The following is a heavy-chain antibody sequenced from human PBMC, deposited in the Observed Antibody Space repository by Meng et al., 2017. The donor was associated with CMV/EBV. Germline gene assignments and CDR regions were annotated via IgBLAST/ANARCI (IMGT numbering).Heavy chain of an antibody. Sequence: GSLRLSCTVSGGSISSSSYYWGWIRQPPGKGLEWIGSIYYSGSTYYNPSLKSRVTISVDTSKNQFSLKLSSVTAADTAVYYCARVRETDIVAVPAANFDYWGQGTLVTVSS. J-gene: IGHJ4*02. CDR2: IYYSGST. D-gene: IGHD2-2*01. CDR1: GGSISSSSYY. CDR3: ARVRETDIVAVPAANFDY. V-gene: IGHV4-39*07.